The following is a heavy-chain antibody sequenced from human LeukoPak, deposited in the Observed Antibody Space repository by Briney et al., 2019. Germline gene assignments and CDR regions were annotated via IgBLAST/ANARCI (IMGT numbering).Heavy chain of an antibody. CDR2: IIPILGIA. J-gene: IGHJ4*02. V-gene: IGHV1-69*04. CDR1: GYTFTSYG. CDR3: ATHESYGLFDY. Sequence: GASVKVSCKASGYTFTSYGISWVRQAPGQGLEWMGRIIPILGIANYAQKFQGRVTITADKSTSTAYMELSSLRSEDTAVYYCATHESYGLFDYWGQGTLVTVSS. D-gene: IGHD5-18*01.